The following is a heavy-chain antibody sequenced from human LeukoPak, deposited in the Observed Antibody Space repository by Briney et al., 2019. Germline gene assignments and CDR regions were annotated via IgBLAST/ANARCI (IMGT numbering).Heavy chain of an antibody. CDR1: GYTFNSYG. J-gene: IGHJ5*02. V-gene: IGHV1-18*01. CDR2: IGAYNGNT. Sequence: ASVKVSCKASGYTFNSYGISWVRQAPGQGHEWMGWIGAYNGNTNYAQKLQGRVTMTTDTSTSTAYMELRSLRSDDTAVYYCARDANYGDYEGNWYDPWGQGALVTVSS. CDR3: ARDANYGDYEGNWYDP. D-gene: IGHD4-17*01.